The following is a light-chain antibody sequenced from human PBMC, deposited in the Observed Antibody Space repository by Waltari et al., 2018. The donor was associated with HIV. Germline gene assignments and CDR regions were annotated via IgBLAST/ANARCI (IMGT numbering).Light chain of an antibody. CDR2: GNT. Sequence: QSVLTQPPSVSGAPGQRVTISCTGGSSNIGAGYDVHWYQQLPGTAPKLLIYGNTNRPSGVPDRFSGAKSGTSASLSITGLQAEDESDYGCQSYDSSLSGVVFGGGTKLTVL. J-gene: IGLJ2*01. CDR1: SSNIGAGYD. V-gene: IGLV1-40*01. CDR3: QSYDSSLSGVV.